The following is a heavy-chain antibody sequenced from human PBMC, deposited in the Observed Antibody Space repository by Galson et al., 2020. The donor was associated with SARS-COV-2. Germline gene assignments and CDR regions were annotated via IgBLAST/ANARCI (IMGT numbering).Heavy chain of an antibody. J-gene: IGHJ4*02. CDR1: GFTFSSYD. CDR2: ISYDGSNK. CDR3: ARESIAAAGYYFDY. Sequence: GESLRLSCAASGFTFSSYDMHWVRQPPGKGLEGVAVISYDGSNKYYADSVKGRFTISRDNSKNTLYLQMNSRRAEDTAVYYCARESIAAAGYYFDYWGQGTLVTVSS. D-gene: IGHD6-13*01. V-gene: IGHV3-30*04.